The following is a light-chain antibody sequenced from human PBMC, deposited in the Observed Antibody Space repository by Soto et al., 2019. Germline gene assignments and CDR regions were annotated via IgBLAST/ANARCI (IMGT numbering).Light chain of an antibody. CDR1: QSVSGW. CDR3: QQYDTFSWT. CDR2: DAS. V-gene: IGKV1-5*01. J-gene: IGKJ1*01. Sequence: IPMTQTPSPMPASLCHEVNFTCRASQSVSGWLAWYQQKPGEAPKLLIYDASALPRGVPSRFSGSGSGTKFTLTITSLQPDDFATYYCQQYDTFSWTFGPGTKVDIK.